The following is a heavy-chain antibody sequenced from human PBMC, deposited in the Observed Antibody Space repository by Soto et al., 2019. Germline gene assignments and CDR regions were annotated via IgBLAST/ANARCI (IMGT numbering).Heavy chain of an antibody. CDR2: ISYDGNNK. CDR1: GFNFRNNG. V-gene: IGHV3-30*18. CDR3: AKGGSGNYLTYYYYYGMDV. Sequence: GGSLRLSCEASGFNFRNNGMHWVRQVPGKGLERVAVISYDGNNKYYADSVKGRFTISRDNSKNTVYLQMNNLRAEDTAMYYCAKGGSGNYLTYYYYYGMDVWGQGTTVTVSS. D-gene: IGHD3-22*01. J-gene: IGHJ6*02.